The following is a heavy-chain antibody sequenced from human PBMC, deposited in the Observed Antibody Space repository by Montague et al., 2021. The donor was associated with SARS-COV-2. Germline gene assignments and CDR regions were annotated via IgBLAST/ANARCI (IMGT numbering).Heavy chain of an antibody. CDR3: ARSWGQWLLWGYYFDY. V-gene: IGHV4-39*01. CDR1: GGSISSSSYY. CDR2: IDYSGXT. D-gene: IGHD6-19*01. Sequence: SETLSLTCTVSGGSISSSSYYWGWIRQPPGKGLEWIRSIDYSGXTXYXXXXKXRVTISVDTSKNQFSLKLSSVTAAGTALYYCARSWGQWLLWGYYFDYWGQGTLVAVSS. J-gene: IGHJ4*02.